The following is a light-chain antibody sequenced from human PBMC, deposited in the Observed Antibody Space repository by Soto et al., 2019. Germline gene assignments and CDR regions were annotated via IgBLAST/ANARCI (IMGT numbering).Light chain of an antibody. Sequence: QSALTQPASVSGSPGQSITISCTGTSSDVGAYNHVSWYQQHPGKVPKVMIYEVNNRPSGVSNRFSASKSGNTASLTISGLQAEDEATYYCSSFTSGGTWVFGGGTKLTV. CDR2: EVN. V-gene: IGLV2-14*03. CDR3: SSFTSGGTWV. CDR1: SSDVGAYNH. J-gene: IGLJ3*02.